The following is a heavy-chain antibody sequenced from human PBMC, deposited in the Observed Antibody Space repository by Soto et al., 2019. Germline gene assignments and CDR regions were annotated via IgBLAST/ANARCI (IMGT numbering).Heavy chain of an antibody. CDR2: IGTAGDT. CDR3: ARVAYCSGGSCSKKMSLGAFDI. D-gene: IGHD2-15*01. Sequence: EVQLVESGGGLVQPGGSLRLSCAASGFTFSSYDMHWVRQATGKGLEWVSAIGTAGDTYYPGSVMGRFTISRENAKNSLYLQMNSLRAEDTAVYYCARVAYCSGGSCSKKMSLGAFDIWGQGTMVTVSS. CDR1: GFTFSSYD. V-gene: IGHV3-13*01. J-gene: IGHJ3*02.